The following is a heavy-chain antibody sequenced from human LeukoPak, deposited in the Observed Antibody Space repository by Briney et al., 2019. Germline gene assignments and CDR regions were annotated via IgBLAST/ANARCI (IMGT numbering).Heavy chain of an antibody. CDR3: ARGSVVLLWFGEPMPRDYYFDY. D-gene: IGHD3-10*01. Sequence: GGSLRLSCAASGFTFSDYYMSWIRQAPGKGLEWVSYISSSSSYTNYADSVKGRFTISRDNAKNSLYLQMNSLRAEDTAVYCCARGSVVLLWFGEPMPRDYYFDYWGQGTLVTVSS. CDR1: GFTFSDYY. J-gene: IGHJ4*02. CDR2: ISSSSSYT. V-gene: IGHV3-11*06.